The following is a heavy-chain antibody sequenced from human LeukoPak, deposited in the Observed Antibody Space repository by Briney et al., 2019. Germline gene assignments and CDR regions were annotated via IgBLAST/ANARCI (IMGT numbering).Heavy chain of an antibody. CDR1: GFTFSSYS. V-gene: IGHV3-21*04. CDR3: AKDQQYTGFDS. CDR2: ISSSSSYI. D-gene: IGHD4-11*01. Sequence: GGSLRLSCAASGFTFSSYSMNWVRHAPGKGLEWVSSISSSSSYIYYADSVKGRFTISRDNAKNSLYLQMRSLRTEDTALYYCAKDQQYTGFDSWGQGTLVTVSS. J-gene: IGHJ4*02.